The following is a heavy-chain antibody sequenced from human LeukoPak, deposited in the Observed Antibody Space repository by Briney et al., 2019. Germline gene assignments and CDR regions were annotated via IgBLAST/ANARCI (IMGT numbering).Heavy chain of an antibody. V-gene: IGHV3-23*01. CDR3: ANPGVDTAMALDY. Sequence: PGGSLRLSCAASGFTFSSYAMSWVRQAPGKGLEWVSAISGSGGSTYYADSVRGRFTISRDNSKNTLYLQMNSLRAEDTAVYYCANPGVDTAMALDYWGQGTLVTVSS. J-gene: IGHJ4*02. CDR1: GFTFSSYA. CDR2: ISGSGGST. D-gene: IGHD5-18*01.